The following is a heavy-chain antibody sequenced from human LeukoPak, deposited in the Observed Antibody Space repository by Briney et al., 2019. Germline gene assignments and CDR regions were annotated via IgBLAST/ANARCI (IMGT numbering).Heavy chain of an antibody. CDR1: GGTFSSYA. CDR2: IIPIFGTV. CDR3: AVPPTDFWSGYPDYYYYYMDV. J-gene: IGHJ6*03. Sequence: ASVKVSRKASGGTFSSYAISWVRQAPGQGLEWMGGIIPIFGTVDYAQKFQGRVTITTDESTSTAYMELSSLRSEDTAVYYCAVPPTDFWSGYPDYYYYYMDVWGKGTTVTVSS. V-gene: IGHV1-69*05. D-gene: IGHD3-3*01.